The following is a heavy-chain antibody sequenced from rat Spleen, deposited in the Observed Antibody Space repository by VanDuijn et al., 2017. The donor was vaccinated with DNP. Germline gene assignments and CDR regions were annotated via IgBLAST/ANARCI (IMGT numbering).Heavy chain of an antibody. Sequence: EVLLQESGPGLVKPSQSLSLTCSVTGFSITNNFKWSWIRKFPGNKLEWMGNVNSADSTYYNPSLKRRISITRDTSKNQFFLQVNSVTTEDTATYYCASGPNGYNYFDYWGQGVMVTVSS. V-gene: IGHV3-3*01. CDR3: ASGPNGYNYFDY. J-gene: IGHJ2*01. D-gene: IGHD1-2*01. CDR1: GFSITNNFK. CDR2: VNSADST.